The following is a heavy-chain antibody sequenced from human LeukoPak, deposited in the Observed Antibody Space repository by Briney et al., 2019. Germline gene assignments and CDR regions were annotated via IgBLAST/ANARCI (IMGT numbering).Heavy chain of an antibody. J-gene: IGHJ6*02. V-gene: IGHV3-23*01. CDR3: ASTWAGYYDILTGFYYGMDV. Sequence: PGGSLRLSCAASGFTFRSFAMSWVRQAPGKGLEWVSGITGSGSNSYYADSVKGRFTISRDNSKNTLYLQINSLRAEDTAVYYCASTWAGYYDILTGFYYGMDVWGQGTKVTVSS. CDR1: GFTFRSFA. D-gene: IGHD3-9*01. CDR2: ITGSGSNS.